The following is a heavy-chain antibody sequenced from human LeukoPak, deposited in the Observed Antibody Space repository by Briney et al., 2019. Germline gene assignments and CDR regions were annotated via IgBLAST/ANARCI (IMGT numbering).Heavy chain of an antibody. D-gene: IGHD3-10*01. CDR3: ARDLSSRSGSRGGY. CDR2: ISSSSSYI. V-gene: IGHV3-21*01. CDR1: GFTFSSYS. Sequence: NPGGSLRLSCAASGFTFSSYSMNWVRQAPGKGLEWVSSISSSSSYIYYADSVKGRFTISRDNAKNSLYLQMNSLRAEDTAVYYCARDLSSRSGSRGGYWGQGTLVTVSS. J-gene: IGHJ4*02.